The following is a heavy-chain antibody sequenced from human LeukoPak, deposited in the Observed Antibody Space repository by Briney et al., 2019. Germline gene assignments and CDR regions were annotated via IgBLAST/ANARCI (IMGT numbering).Heavy chain of an antibody. Sequence: GASVKVSCEVSGYTLTELSMHWVRQAPGKGLEWMGGFDPEDGETIYAQKFQGRVTMTEDTSTDTAYMELSSLRSEDTAVYYCAKSRLASGSYFRYAFDIWGQGTMVTVSS. CDR1: GYTLTELS. CDR2: FDPEDGET. CDR3: AKSRLASGSYFRYAFDI. J-gene: IGHJ3*02. V-gene: IGHV1-24*01. D-gene: IGHD1-26*01.